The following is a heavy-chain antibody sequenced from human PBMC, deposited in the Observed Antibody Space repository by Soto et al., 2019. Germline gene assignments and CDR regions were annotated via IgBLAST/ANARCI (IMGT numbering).Heavy chain of an antibody. CDR1: GASLSDNY. CDR3: ARGRGEFDA. D-gene: IGHD2-21*01. J-gene: IGHJ5*02. Sequence: KTSETLSLTCAVYGASLSDNYCNWLRQPPGKGLEWIGEINHSGNTNYNPSLRSRVTISIDTSKNQLSLNLRSVSAADTAVYYCARGRGEFDAWGRGTLVTVSS. CDR2: INHSGNT. V-gene: IGHV4-34*01.